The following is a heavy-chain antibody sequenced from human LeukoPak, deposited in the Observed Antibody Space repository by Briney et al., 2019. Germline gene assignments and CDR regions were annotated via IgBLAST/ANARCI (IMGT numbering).Heavy chain of an antibody. J-gene: IGHJ4*02. Sequence: SVKVSCKASGGTFSSYAISWVRQAPGQGLEWMGGIIPIFGTANYAQKFQGRVTITTDESTSTAYMELSSLRSEDTAVYYCARGAPRQLAGGYYFDYWGQGTLVTVSS. CDR2: IIPIFGTA. CDR1: GGTFSSYA. CDR3: ARGAPRQLAGGYYFDY. D-gene: IGHD6-6*01. V-gene: IGHV1-69*05.